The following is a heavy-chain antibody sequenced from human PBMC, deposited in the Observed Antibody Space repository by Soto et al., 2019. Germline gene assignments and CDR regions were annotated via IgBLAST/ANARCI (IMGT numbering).Heavy chain of an antibody. Sequence: GGSLRLSCAASGFTFSSYAMSWVRQAPGKGLEWVSAISGSGGSTYYADSVKGRFTISRDNSKNTLYLQMNSLRAEDTAVYYCARIVGAKGYYYYGMDVWGQGTTVTVSS. CDR1: GFTFSSYA. CDR3: ARIVGAKGYYYYGMDV. CDR2: ISGSGGST. V-gene: IGHV3-23*01. D-gene: IGHD1-26*01. J-gene: IGHJ6*02.